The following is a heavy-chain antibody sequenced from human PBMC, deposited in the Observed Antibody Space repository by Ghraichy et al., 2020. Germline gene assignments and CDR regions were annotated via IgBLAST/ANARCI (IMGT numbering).Heavy chain of an antibody. CDR2: IYYSGTT. D-gene: IGHD6-6*01. J-gene: IGHJ4*02. V-gene: IGHV4-61*01. CDR1: DDSVTSGNYY. CDR3: ATLYSSSTGFDY. Sequence: SETLSLTCTVSDDSVTSGNYYWSWIRQPPGKGLEWIGYIYYSGTTNYNPSLKSRVTISIDTSNNQFSLKLTSVTAADTAVYYCATLYSSSTGFDYWGQGTLVTVSS.